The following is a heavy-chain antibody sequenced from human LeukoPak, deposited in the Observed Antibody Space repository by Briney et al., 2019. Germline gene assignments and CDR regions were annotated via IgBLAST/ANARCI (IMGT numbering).Heavy chain of an antibody. CDR1: GGTFSSYA. D-gene: IGHD3-22*01. Sequence: SVKVSCKASGGTFSSYAISWVRQAPGQGLEWMGGIIPIFGTANYAQKFQGRVTITADKSTSTAYMELSSLRSEDTAVYYCARDSRSSGYLDFYYFDYWGQGTLVTVSS. V-gene: IGHV1-69*06. CDR3: ARDSRSSGYLDFYYFDY. J-gene: IGHJ4*02. CDR2: IIPIFGTA.